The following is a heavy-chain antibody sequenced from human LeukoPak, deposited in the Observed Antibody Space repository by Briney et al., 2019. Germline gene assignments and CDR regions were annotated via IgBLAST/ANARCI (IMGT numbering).Heavy chain of an antibody. CDR2: IYYSGST. CDR1: GGSLSSYY. J-gene: IGHJ4*02. Sequence: SETLSLTCTVSGGSLSSYYWSWIRQPPGRGLVWIGDIYYSGSTNYNPSLKSRVTISVDTSKTHFSLKLSSLTAADTAMYYCARAVGTSRNFFDYWGQGMLVTVSS. CDR3: ARAVGTSRNFFDY. D-gene: IGHD4-23*01. V-gene: IGHV4-59*12.